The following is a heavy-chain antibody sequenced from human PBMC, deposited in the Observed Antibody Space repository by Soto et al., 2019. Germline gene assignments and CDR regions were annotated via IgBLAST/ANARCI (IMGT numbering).Heavy chain of an antibody. J-gene: IGHJ4*02. CDR1: GFTFSSYG. CDR2: IWYDGSNK. Sequence: QVQLVESGGGVVQPGRSLRLSCAASGFTFSSYGMHWVRQAPGKGLEWVAVIWYDGSNKYYADSVKGRFTISRDNSKNTLYLQMNSLRAEDTAVYYCARDYPAYYYGSGSDYWGQGTLVTVSS. D-gene: IGHD3-10*01. V-gene: IGHV3-33*01. CDR3: ARDYPAYYYGSGSDY.